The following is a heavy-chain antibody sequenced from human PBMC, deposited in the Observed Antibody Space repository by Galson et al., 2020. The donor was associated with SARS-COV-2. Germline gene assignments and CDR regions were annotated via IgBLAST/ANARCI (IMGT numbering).Heavy chain of an antibody. D-gene: IGHD6-19*01. CDR2: IKSKTDGGTT. J-gene: IGHJ6*02. Sequence: GGSLRLSCAASGFTFSNAWMSWVRQAPGKGLEWVGRIKSKTDGGTTDYAAPVKGRFTISRDDSKNTLYLQMNSLKTEDTAVYYCTTDGIAVAGNPPYYYYYGMDVWGQGTTVTVSS. CDR1: GFTFSNAW. V-gene: IGHV3-15*01. CDR3: TTDGIAVAGNPPYYYYYGMDV.